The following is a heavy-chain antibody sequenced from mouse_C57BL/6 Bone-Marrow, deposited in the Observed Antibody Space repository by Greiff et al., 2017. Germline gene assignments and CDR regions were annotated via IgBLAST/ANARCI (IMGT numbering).Heavy chain of an antibody. CDR3: ARRHYYGWYYFDY. D-gene: IGHD1-2*01. J-gene: IGHJ2*01. CDR2: ISSGGSYT. V-gene: IGHV5-6*01. Sequence: EVHLVESGGDLVKPGGSLKLSCAASGFTFSSYGMSWVRQTPDKRLEWVATISSGGSYTYYPDSVKGRFTISRDNAKNTLYLQMSSLKSEDTAMYYCARRHYYGWYYFDYWGQGTTLTVSS. CDR1: GFTFSSYG.